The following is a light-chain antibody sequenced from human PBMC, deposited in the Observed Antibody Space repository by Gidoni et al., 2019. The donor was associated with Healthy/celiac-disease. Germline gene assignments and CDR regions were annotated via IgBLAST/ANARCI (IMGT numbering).Light chain of an antibody. CDR1: QSVSSN. J-gene: IGKJ1*01. V-gene: IGKV3-15*01. CDR2: GAS. Sequence: EIVMTPSPATLSVSPGERATLPCRASQSVSSNLAWYQQKPGQAPRLLIYGASTRATGIPARFSGSGSGTEFTLTISSLQSEDFAVYYCQQYNNWPPSFGQGAKVEIK. CDR3: QQYNNWPPS.